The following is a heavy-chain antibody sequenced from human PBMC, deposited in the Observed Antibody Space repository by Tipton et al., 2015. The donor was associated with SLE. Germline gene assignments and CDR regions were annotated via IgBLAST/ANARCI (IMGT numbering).Heavy chain of an antibody. CDR2: IYYSGST. Sequence: TLSLTCTVSGGSISSYYWSWIRQPPGKGLEWIGYIYYSGSTNYNPSLKSRVTISVDTSKNQSSLKLSSVTAADTAVYYCARHSIAAAGFDYWGQGTLVTVSS. V-gene: IGHV4-59*08. J-gene: IGHJ4*02. D-gene: IGHD6-13*01. CDR3: ARHSIAAAGFDY. CDR1: GGSISSYY.